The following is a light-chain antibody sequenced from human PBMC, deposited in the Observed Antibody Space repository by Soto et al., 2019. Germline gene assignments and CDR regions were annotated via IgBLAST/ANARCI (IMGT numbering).Light chain of an antibody. CDR1: SSDVGGYNY. CDR3: SSYAGSDIYV. V-gene: IGLV2-8*01. Sequence: QSVLTQPPSASGSPGQSVTISCTGTSSDVGGYNYVSWYQQHPGKAPKFIIYEVSKRPSGVPDRFSGSKSGNTASLTVSGLHAEDEADYYCSSYAGSDIYVFGTGTKVTVL. J-gene: IGLJ1*01. CDR2: EVS.